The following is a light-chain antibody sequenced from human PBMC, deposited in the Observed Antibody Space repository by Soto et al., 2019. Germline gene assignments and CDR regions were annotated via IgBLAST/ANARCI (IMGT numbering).Light chain of an antibody. J-gene: IGKJ1*01. CDR1: QSVSTY. CDR3: QQYGSSPRT. CDR2: DAS. Sequence: EIVLTQSPATLSLSPGERATLSCRASQSVSTYLAWYQQKPGQAPRLFIYDASNRATGIPARFSGSGSGTDFTLTIGSLEPEDFAVYYCQQYGSSPRTFGQGTKVDI. V-gene: IGKV3-11*01.